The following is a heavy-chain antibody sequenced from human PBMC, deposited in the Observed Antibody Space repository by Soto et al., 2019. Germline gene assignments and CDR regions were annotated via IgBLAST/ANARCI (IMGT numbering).Heavy chain of an antibody. Sequence: QLQLQESGPGLVKPSETLSLTCTVSGGSISSSSYYWGWIRQPPGKGLEWIGSIYYSGSTYYNPSLKSRVTISVDTSKNQFSLKLSSVTAADTAVYYCARNSALLYYFDYWGQGTLVTVSS. J-gene: IGHJ4*02. V-gene: IGHV4-39*01. CDR3: ARNSALLYYFDY. CDR1: GGSISSSSYY. D-gene: IGHD2-15*01. CDR2: IYYSGST.